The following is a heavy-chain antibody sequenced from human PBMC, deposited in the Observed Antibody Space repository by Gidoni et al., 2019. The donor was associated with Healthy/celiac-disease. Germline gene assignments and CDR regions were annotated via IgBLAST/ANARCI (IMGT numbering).Heavy chain of an antibody. CDR1: GFPFTSYA. Sequence: EVQLLESGGGLVQPGGSLRLSCASSGFPFTSYAMSWVRQAPGKGLEWVSAIGGSGGSTYYADSVKGRFTISRDNSKNTLYLQMNSLRAEDTAVYYCAKVKTPQWLVRIWDYWGQGTLVTVSS. CDR3: AKVKTPQWLVRIWDY. J-gene: IGHJ4*02. CDR2: IGGSGGST. V-gene: IGHV3-23*01. D-gene: IGHD6-19*01.